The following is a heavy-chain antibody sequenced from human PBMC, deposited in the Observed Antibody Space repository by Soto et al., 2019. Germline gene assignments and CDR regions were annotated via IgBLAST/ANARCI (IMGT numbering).Heavy chain of an antibody. V-gene: IGHV2-5*02. D-gene: IGHD3-9*01. Sequence: QITLKESGPTLVKPTQTLTLTCTFSGFSLSTSGVGVGWIRQPPGKALEWLALIYWDDDKRYSPSLKSRLTITKDTSKNQVVLTMTNVDPVDTATYYCAHFTSYDILTGYYPYYFDYWGQGTLVTVSS. J-gene: IGHJ4*02. CDR3: AHFTSYDILTGYYPYYFDY. CDR1: GFSLSTSGVG. CDR2: IYWDDDK.